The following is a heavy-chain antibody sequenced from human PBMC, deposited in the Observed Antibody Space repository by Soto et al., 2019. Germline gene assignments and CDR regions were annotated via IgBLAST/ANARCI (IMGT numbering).Heavy chain of an antibody. D-gene: IGHD3-10*01. CDR1: GLTFSSYS. J-gene: IGHJ6*02. V-gene: IGHV3-48*01. CDR2: ISSSSSTI. CDR3: ARGLPTAYGSGSSPGMDV. Sequence: GGSLRLSCAASGLTFSSYSMNWVRQAPGKGLEWVSYISSSSSTIYYAESVKGRFTISRDNAKNSLYLQMNRLRAGDTAVYYCARGLPTAYGSGSSPGMDVWGQGTTVTVSS.